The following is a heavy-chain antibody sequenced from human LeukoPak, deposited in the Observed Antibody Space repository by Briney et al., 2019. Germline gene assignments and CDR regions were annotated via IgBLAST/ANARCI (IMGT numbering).Heavy chain of an antibody. CDR3: AKGGSSSWYYFDS. J-gene: IGHJ4*02. V-gene: IGHV3-53*01. CDR2: IYAGGNT. D-gene: IGHD6-13*01. Sequence: GGSLRLSCAASTFTVSTNYMSWVRQAPGKGLEWVSVIYAGGNTNYADSVKGRFSISRDNSKNTVYLQMNSLRAEDTAVYYCAKGGSSSWYYFDSWGQGTLVTVSS. CDR1: TFTVSTNY.